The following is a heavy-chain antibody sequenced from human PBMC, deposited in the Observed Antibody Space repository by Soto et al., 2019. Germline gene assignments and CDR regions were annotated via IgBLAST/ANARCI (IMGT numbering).Heavy chain of an antibody. CDR2: INTDGSST. Sequence: EVQLVESGGGLVQPGGSLRLSCAASGFTFSLYWMHWVRQVPGKGLVWVSRINTDGSSTNYADSVKGRFTISRDNAKNMVYRQINGRKAEDRAVYNCERVGGVVTDYGGKGTLVTVPP. CDR3: ERVGGVVTDY. D-gene: IGHD2-21*02. CDR1: GFTFSLYW. J-gene: IGHJ4*02. V-gene: IGHV3-74*01.